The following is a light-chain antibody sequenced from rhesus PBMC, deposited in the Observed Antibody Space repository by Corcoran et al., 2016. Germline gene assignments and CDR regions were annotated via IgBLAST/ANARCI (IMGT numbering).Light chain of an antibody. J-gene: IGKJ1*01. CDR2: LVS. CDR1: QSLLYSDGKTY. Sequence: DIVMTQTPLSLPVTLGEPATISCRSSQSLLYSDGKTYLYWYLQKPGQSPQLLVYLVSERASGIPDKFRGSGSGTDFTLKRSRVEAGDVGSYYCMQSLRSPWTFGQGTKVVI. V-gene: IGKV2-82*02. CDR3: MQSLRSPWT.